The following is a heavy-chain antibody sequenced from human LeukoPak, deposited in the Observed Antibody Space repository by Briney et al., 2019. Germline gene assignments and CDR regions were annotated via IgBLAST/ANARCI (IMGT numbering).Heavy chain of an antibody. Sequence: WIRQPPGKGLEWIGYIYPGDSDTTYSPSFQGQVTISADKSISTAYLQWSSLKASDTAMYYCARRGGYNYGYFDYWGQGTQVTVSS. V-gene: IGHV5-51*01. D-gene: IGHD5-18*01. CDR2: IYPGDSDT. J-gene: IGHJ4*02. CDR3: ARRGGYNYGYFDY.